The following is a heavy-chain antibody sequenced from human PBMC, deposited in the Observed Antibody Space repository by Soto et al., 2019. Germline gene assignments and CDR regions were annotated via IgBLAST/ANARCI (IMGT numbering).Heavy chain of an antibody. D-gene: IGHD4-17*01. V-gene: IGHV4-30-2*01. Sequence: SETLSLTCAVSGGSISSGGYSWSWIRQPPGKGLEWIGYIYHSGSTYYNPSLMSRVTISVDRSKNQFSLKLSSVTAADTAVYYCARVDYGDYFDWFDPWGQGTLVTVSS. CDR1: GGSISSGGYS. CDR3: ARVDYGDYFDWFDP. CDR2: IYHSGST. J-gene: IGHJ5*02.